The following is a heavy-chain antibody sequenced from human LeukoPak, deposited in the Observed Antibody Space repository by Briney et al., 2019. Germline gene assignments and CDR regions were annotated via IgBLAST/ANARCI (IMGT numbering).Heavy chain of an antibody. V-gene: IGHV3-48*02. CDR3: ARGRGSS. D-gene: IGHD2-21*01. J-gene: IGHJ5*02. CDR2: IGTRGTTM. CDR1: GFTFTSYV. Sequence: GGSLRLSCAASGFTFTSYVMNWVRKPPGKGLEWISYIGTRGTTMYYADSVKGRFTISRDNAKNSLYLQMNSLRDEDTAIYYCARGRGSSWGQGTLVTVSS.